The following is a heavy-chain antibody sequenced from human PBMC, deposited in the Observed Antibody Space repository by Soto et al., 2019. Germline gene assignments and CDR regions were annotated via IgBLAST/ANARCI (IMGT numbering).Heavy chain of an antibody. CDR2: FSGSGGGT. V-gene: IGHV3-23*01. Sequence: VQLLESGGGLVQPGGSLRLSCAASGFTLSNYALSWVRQAPGKGLEWVSGFSGSGGGTYYADSVKGRFTISRDNSKNTLYLQMNSLRAEDTAVYYCAKGGDYEDFDYWGQGTLVTVSS. D-gene: IGHD4-17*01. CDR3: AKGGDYEDFDY. J-gene: IGHJ4*02. CDR1: GFTLSNYA.